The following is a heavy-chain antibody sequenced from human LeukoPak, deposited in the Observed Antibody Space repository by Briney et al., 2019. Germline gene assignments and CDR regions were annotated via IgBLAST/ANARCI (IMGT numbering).Heavy chain of an antibody. V-gene: IGHV3-23*01. CDR1: GFTFSSYA. J-gene: IGHJ4*02. D-gene: IGHD3-22*01. Sequence: GGSLRLSCAASGFTFSSYAMSWVRQAPGKGLEWVSAISGSGGSTYYADSVKGRFTISRDNSKNTLYLQMNSLRAEDTAVYYCAKVLYYYDSSGIYYFDYWGQGTLVTVSP. CDR2: ISGSGGST. CDR3: AKVLYYYDSSGIYYFDY.